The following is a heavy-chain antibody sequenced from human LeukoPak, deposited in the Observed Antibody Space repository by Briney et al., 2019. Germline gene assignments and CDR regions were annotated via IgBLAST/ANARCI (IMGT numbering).Heavy chain of an antibody. Sequence: GGSLRLSCAASGFTFSSYSMNWVRQAPGKGLEWVANIKQDGSEKYYVDSVKGRFTISRDNAKNSLYLQMNSLRAEDTAVYYCASTIGSAGTQYWGQGTLVTVSS. J-gene: IGHJ4*02. CDR2: IKQDGSEK. CDR1: GFTFSSYS. D-gene: IGHD6-13*01. CDR3: ASTIGSAGTQY. V-gene: IGHV3-7*01.